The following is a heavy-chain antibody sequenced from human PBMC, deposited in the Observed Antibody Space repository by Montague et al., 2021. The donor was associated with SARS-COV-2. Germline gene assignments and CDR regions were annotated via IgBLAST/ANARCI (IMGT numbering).Heavy chain of an antibody. CDR1: GDSMSSNNW. CDR2: IHHIVGT. Sequence: SETLSLTCAVSGDSMSSNNWWTWVRQSPGKGLEWIGEIHHIVGTNYNPSLKSRVSISVDKSRNQFSLNLNSVTAADTAFYYCATVFGGCSATSCYLYNWGRGTLVTVS. J-gene: IGHJ4*02. D-gene: IGHD2-2*01. V-gene: IGHV4-4*02. CDR3: ATVFGGCSATSCYLYN.